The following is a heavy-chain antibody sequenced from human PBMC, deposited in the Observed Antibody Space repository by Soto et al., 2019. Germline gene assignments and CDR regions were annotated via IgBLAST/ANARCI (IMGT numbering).Heavy chain of an antibody. V-gene: IGHV1-18*01. J-gene: IGHJ4*02. CDR2: VSTYNGDR. D-gene: IGHD2-2*01. CDR1: GYTLRSFG. CDR3: AREYCPGISCYGPDY. Sequence: QVQLVHSGAEVKKPGASVKVSCKAPGYTLRSFGISWVRQAPGQGLEWMGWVSTYNGDRKYAQTYQGRGTMTADTSMSTGYMELRSLTSEDTAVYYCAREYCPGISCYGPDYWGQGPLVTVSS.